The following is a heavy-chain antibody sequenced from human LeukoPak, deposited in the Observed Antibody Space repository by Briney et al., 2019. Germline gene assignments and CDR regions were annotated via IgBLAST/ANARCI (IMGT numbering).Heavy chain of an antibody. CDR3: ARAGVSYYDSSGYYSWFDP. V-gene: IGHV1-2*02. CDR1: GYTFTGFY. Sequence: GASVKVSCKASGYTFTGFYMHWVRQAPGQGLEWMGWINPNSGGTDYAQKFQGRVTMARDTSISTAYMELSRLRSEDTAIYYCARAGVSYYDSSGYYSWFDPWGQGTLVTVSS. J-gene: IGHJ5*02. D-gene: IGHD3-22*01. CDR2: INPNSGGT.